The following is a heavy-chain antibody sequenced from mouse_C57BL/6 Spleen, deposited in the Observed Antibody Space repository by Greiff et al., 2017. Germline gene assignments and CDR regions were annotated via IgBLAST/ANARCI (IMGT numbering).Heavy chain of an antibody. CDR1: GFNIKNTY. Sequence: EVQLQQSVAELVRPGASVTLSCTASGFNIKNTYMHWVKQRPEHGLEWIGRIDPANGNTKYAPKFQGKATITADTSSNTAYLQLSSLTSEDTAIYYGARGYSNFLYAMDYWGQGTSVTVSS. V-gene: IGHV14-3*01. CDR3: ARGYSNFLYAMDY. CDR2: IDPANGNT. D-gene: IGHD2-5*01. J-gene: IGHJ4*01.